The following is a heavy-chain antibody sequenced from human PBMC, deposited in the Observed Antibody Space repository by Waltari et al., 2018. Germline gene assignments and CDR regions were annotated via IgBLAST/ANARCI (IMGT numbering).Heavy chain of an antibody. D-gene: IGHD3-9*01. CDR1: GFTFINVL. V-gene: IGHV3-15*01. J-gene: IGHJ4*02. Sequence: EVQLVESGGGLVKPGGSLILSCAASGFTFINVLWTWVRQAPGKGLEWVGRIKSKAAGGTIEYAAPVEGRFTISRDDSKNTMYMQMNNLKTEDTAMYYCATVVKTPSGYDYWGQGTLVTVSS. CDR3: ATVVKTPSGYDY. CDR2: IKSKAAGGTI.